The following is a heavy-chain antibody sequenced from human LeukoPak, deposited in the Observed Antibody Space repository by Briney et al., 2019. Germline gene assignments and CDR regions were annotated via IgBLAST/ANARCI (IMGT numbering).Heavy chain of an antibody. CDR2: ISGSGGST. D-gene: IGHD6-13*01. V-gene: IGHV3-23*01. CDR1: GFTFSSYW. Sequence: GGSLRLSCAASGFTFSSYWMSWVRQAPGKGLEWVSAISGSGGSTYYAGSVKGRFTISRDNSKNTLYLQMNSLRAEDTAVYYCAKPVAAARLPFGWFDPWGREPWSPSPQ. J-gene: IGHJ5*02. CDR3: AKPVAAARLPFGWFDP.